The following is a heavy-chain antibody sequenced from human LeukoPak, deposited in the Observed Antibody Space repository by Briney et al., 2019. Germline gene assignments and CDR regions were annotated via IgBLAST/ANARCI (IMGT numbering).Heavy chain of an antibody. CDR1: GGSFSGYY. CDR2: INHSGSS. CDR3: ARAPSRYDVLTGYYGGWFDS. J-gene: IGHJ5*01. Sequence: SETLSLTCAVYGGSFSGYYWSWIRQPPGKGLEWIGEINHSGSSNYNPSLKSRVTISVDTSKNQFSLKLSSVPAADMAVYYCARAPSRYDVLTGYYGGWFDSWGQGTLVTVSS. D-gene: IGHD3-9*01. V-gene: IGHV4-34*01.